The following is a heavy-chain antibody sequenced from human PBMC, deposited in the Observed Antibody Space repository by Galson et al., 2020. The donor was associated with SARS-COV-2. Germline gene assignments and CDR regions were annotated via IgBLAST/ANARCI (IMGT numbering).Heavy chain of an antibody. V-gene: IGHV1-46*01. Sequence: KASGYTFTSYYMHWVRQAPGQGLEWMGIINPSGGSTSYAQKFQGRVTMTRDTSTSTVYMELSSLRSEDTAVYYCARDRSDCSGGSCYYFDYWGQGTLVTVFS. CDR1: GYTFTSYY. D-gene: IGHD2-15*01. CDR2: INPSGGST. J-gene: IGHJ4*02. CDR3: ARDRSDCSGGSCYYFDY.